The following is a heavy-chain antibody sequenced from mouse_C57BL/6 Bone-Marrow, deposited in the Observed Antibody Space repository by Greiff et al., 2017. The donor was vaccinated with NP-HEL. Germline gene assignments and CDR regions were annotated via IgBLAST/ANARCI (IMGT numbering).Heavy chain of an antibody. J-gene: IGHJ2*01. Sequence: DVHLVESGPGLVKPSQSLSLTCSVTGYSITGGYYWNWIRQFPGNKLEWMGYITYGGSNNYNPSLKNRISITRDTSGNQFFLKLNSVTTEDSATYYCATADYDFDFASWGQGTTLTVSS. D-gene: IGHD2-4*01. CDR3: ATADYDFDFAS. V-gene: IGHV3-6*01. CDR1: GYSITGGYY. CDR2: ITYGGSN.